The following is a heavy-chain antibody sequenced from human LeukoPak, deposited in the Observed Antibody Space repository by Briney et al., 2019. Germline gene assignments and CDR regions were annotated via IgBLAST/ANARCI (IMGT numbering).Heavy chain of an antibody. D-gene: IGHD5-18*01. CDR3: ARHGSGHTNGDYFDY. Sequence: GGSLRLSCAASGFTVSSNYMSWVRQAPGKGLEWVSVLYRGGSTYYVDSVKGRFTISRDHSKNTLYLQMNSLRVEDTAVYYCARHGSGHTNGDYFDYWGQGALVTVSS. V-gene: IGHV3-53*01. CDR2: LYRGGST. CDR1: GFTVSSNY. J-gene: IGHJ4*02.